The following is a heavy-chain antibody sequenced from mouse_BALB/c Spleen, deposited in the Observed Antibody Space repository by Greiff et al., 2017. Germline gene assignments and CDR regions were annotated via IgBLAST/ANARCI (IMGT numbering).Heavy chain of an antibody. D-gene: IGHD1-1*01. CDR2: IYPGSGNT. CDR1: GYTFTDYY. V-gene: IGHV1-84*02. Sequence: VQLQQSGPELVKPGASVKISCKASGYTFTDYYINWVKQKPGQGLEWIGWIYPGSGNTKYNEKFKGKATLTVDTSSSTAYMQLSSLTSEDTAVYFCASPNYYGSRVYAMDYWGQGTSVTVSS. CDR3: ASPNYYGSRVYAMDY. J-gene: IGHJ4*01.